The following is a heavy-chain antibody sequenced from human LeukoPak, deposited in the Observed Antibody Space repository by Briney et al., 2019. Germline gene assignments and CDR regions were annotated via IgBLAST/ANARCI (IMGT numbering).Heavy chain of an antibody. CDR1: GGSISSYY. V-gene: IGHV4-59*08. J-gene: IGHJ4*02. Sequence: PSETLSLTCTVSGGSISSYYWSWIRQPPGKGLEWIGYIYYSGSTNYNPSLKSRVTISVDTSKNQFSLKLSSVTAADTAVYYCASLVYYYDSGYFDYWGQGTLVTVSS. CDR2: IYYSGST. CDR3: ASLVYYYDSGYFDY. D-gene: IGHD3-22*01.